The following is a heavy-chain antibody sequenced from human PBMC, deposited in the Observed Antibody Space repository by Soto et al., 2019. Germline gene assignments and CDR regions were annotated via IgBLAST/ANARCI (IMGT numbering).Heavy chain of an antibody. CDR2: ISSSSSTI. CDR1: GFTFSSYS. V-gene: IGHV3-48*02. Sequence: GGSLRLSCAASGFTFSSYSMNWVRQAPGKGLEWVSYISSSSSTIYYADSVKGRFTISRDNAKNSLYLQMNSLRDEDTAVYYCARDGSWIQLWPTGSWAFDIWGQGTMVTVSS. D-gene: IGHD5-18*01. CDR3: ARDGSWIQLWPTGSWAFDI. J-gene: IGHJ3*02.